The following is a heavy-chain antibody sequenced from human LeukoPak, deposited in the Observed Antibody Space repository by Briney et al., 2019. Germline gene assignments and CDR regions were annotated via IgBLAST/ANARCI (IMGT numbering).Heavy chain of an antibody. CDR1: GFTFSSYA. CDR3: AKGAPYGDYAYYFDY. J-gene: IGHJ4*02. V-gene: IGHV3-23*01. D-gene: IGHD4-17*01. Sequence: GGSLRLSCAASGFTFSSYAMSWVRQAPGKGLEWVSAISGSGGGTYYADSVKGRFTISRDNSKNTLYLQVNSLRAEDTAVYYCAKGAPYGDYAYYFDYWGQGTLVTVSS. CDR2: ISGSGGGT.